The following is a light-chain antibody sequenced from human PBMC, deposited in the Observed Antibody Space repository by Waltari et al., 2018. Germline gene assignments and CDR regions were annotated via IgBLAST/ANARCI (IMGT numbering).Light chain of an antibody. J-gene: IGLJ3*02. V-gene: IGLV1-40*01. Sequence: QSVLTQPPSVSGAPGQRVTISCAGSSSNIGSGYDVHWYQQLPGTAPKLLIYDNTKRPSGVPDRFSGSKSGTSASLAITGLQAEDEADYYCQSYDSSLSGFWVFGGGTKLTVL. CDR1: SSNIGSGYD. CDR3: QSYDSSLSGFWV. CDR2: DNT.